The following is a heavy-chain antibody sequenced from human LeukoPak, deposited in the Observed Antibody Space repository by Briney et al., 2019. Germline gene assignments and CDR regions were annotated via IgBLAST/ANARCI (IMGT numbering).Heavy chain of an antibody. J-gene: IGHJ4*02. CDR2: IYYSGST. CDR3: ASGGGPYSSSWYDY. CDR1: GGSISSYY. V-gene: IGHV4-59*08. D-gene: IGHD6-13*01. Sequence: SETLSLTCTVSGGSISSYYWSWIRQPPGKGLEWIGYIYYSGSTNYNPSLKSRVTISVDTSKNQFSLKLSSVTAADTAVYYCASGGGPYSSSWYDYWGQGTLVTVSS.